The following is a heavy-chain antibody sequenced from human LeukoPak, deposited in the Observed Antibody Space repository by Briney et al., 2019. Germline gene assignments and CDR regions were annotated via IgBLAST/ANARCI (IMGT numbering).Heavy chain of an antibody. D-gene: IGHD3-16*01. Sequence: PSETLSLTCTVSGGSISSSSYYWGWIRQPPGKGLEWIGSIYYSGSTYYNPSLKSRVTISVDTSKNQFSLKLSSVTAADTAVYYCARAGQGLDYDPRADARPERFDLWGRGTLVTVSS. J-gene: IGHJ2*01. CDR2: IYYSGST. CDR1: GGSISSSSYY. V-gene: IGHV4-39*07. CDR3: ARAGQGLDYDPRADARPERFDL.